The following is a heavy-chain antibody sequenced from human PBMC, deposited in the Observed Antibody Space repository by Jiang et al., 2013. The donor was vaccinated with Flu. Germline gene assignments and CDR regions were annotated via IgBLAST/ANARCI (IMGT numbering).Heavy chain of an antibody. CDR1: GFTVSRNY. J-gene: IGHJ4*02. V-gene: IGHV3-53*01. Sequence: VQLLESGGGLIQPGGSLRLSCAASGFTVSRNYMSWARQAPGKGLEWVSVIYSDGTTYYGDSVEGRFTISRDNSKNTLYLQMNSLRADDTAVYYCARALTWGKYGSNLYYFDYWGQGTLVTVSS. D-gene: IGHD7-27*01. CDR2: IYSDGTT. CDR3: ARALTWGKYGSNLYYFDY.